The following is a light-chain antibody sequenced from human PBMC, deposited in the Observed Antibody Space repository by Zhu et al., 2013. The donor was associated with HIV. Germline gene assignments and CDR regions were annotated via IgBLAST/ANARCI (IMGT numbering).Light chain of an antibody. CDR2: GAF. CDR1: FSVATNF. J-gene: IGKJ1*01. CDR3: QQYSRSPQT. Sequence: ENVLTQSPGTLSLSPGERATLSCRASFSVATNFLAWYQHKSGQVPRLLIYGAFHRATGIPDRFSGSGSGTDFTLTISRLEPEDFAVYYCQQYSRSPQTFGQGTRVEIK. V-gene: IGKV3-20*01.